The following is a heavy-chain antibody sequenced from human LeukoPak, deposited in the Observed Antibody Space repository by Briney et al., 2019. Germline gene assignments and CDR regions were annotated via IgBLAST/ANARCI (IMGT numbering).Heavy chain of an antibody. CDR1: GFTFSSYW. D-gene: IGHD2-15*01. CDR3: ARDIKYCSGGSCYFFQH. V-gene: IGHV3-74*01. J-gene: IGHJ1*01. Sequence: PGGSLRLSCAASGFTFSSYWMHWVRQAPGKGLVWVSRINSDGSSTSYADSVKGRFTISRDNAKNTLYLQMNSLRAEDTAVYYCARDIKYCSGGSCYFFQHWGQGTLVTVSS. CDR2: INSDGSST.